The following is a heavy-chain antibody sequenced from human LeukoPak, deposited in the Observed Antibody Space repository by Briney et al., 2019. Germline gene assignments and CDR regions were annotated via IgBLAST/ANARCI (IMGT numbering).Heavy chain of an antibody. CDR3: TALPPPSTRFLDAFDI. J-gene: IGHJ3*02. CDR2: ISSSGSTI. CDR1: GFTFSDYY. Sequence: KPGGSLRLSCAASGFTFSDYYMSWIRQAPGKGLEWVSYISSSGSTIYYADSVKGRFTISRDNAKNSLYLQMNSLRAEDTAVYYCTALPPPSTRFLDAFDIWGQGTMVTVSS. V-gene: IGHV3-11*04. D-gene: IGHD3-3*01.